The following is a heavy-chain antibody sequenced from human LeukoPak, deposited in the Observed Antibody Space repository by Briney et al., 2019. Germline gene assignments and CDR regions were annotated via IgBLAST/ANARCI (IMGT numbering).Heavy chain of an antibody. V-gene: IGHV3-7*01. CDR3: ARDSVVRGAPEFDY. CDR1: GFTLSNYW. CDR2: IKQDGSEE. J-gene: IGHJ4*02. Sequence: PGGSLRLSCAASGFTLSNYWMSWVRQAPGKGLEWVANIKQDGSEEYIVDSVKGRFTISRDNAKNSLYLQMNSLRAEDTAVYYCARDSVVRGAPEFDYWGQGTLVTVSS. D-gene: IGHD3-10*01.